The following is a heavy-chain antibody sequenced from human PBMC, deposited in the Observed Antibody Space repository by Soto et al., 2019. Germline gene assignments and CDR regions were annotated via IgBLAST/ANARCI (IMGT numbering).Heavy chain of an antibody. V-gene: IGHV1-2*02. CDR2: INPNTGDT. D-gene: IGHD2-15*01. Sequence: QVQLVQSGAEVKKPGASVKVSCKASGYTFTDYYLHWVRQAPGHGLEWMGWINPNTGDTHSAQKLQGRVTMTGDTSISTAYMELSRLRSDDTAVYYCARDLAKGGGSAGFDYWGQGTLVAVSS. CDR1: GYTFTDYY. J-gene: IGHJ4*02. CDR3: ARDLAKGGGSAGFDY.